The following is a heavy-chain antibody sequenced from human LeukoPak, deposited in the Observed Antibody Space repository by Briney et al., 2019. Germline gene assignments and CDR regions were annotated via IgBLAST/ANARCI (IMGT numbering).Heavy chain of an antibody. CDR1: GFTFSSYS. J-gene: IGHJ4*02. Sequence: GGSLRLSCAASGFTFSSYSMNWVRQAPGKGLEWVSSISSSSSYIYYADSVKGRFTISRDNAKNSLYLQMNSLRAEDTAVYYCAKDRIAVAAEYYFDYWGQGTLVTVSS. CDR2: ISSSSSYI. V-gene: IGHV3-21*01. D-gene: IGHD6-19*01. CDR3: AKDRIAVAAEYYFDY.